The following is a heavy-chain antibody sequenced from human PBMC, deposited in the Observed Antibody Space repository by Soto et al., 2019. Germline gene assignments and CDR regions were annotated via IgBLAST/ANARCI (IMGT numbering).Heavy chain of an antibody. CDR2: ISYDGSNK. Sequence: GGSLRLSCAGSGFTLSDHYIDWVRQAPGKGLEWVAVISYDGSNKYYADSVKGRFAISRDNSKNTLYLQMNSLRAEDTAVYYCARDGIVVATPFGYWGQGTLVTVSS. CDR1: GFTLSDHY. D-gene: IGHD3-22*01. CDR3: ARDGIVVATPFGY. V-gene: IGHV3-30*09. J-gene: IGHJ4*02.